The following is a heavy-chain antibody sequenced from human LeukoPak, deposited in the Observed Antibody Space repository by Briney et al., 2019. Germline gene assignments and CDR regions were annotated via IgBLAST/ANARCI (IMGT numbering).Heavy chain of an antibody. CDR3: TSYGDSADKVDF. D-gene: IGHD3-10*01. V-gene: IGHV3-11*01. Sequence: GGSLRLSCAASGFTFSGHYMSWIRQPPGKGLEWLSHIGISGETSYNAGSVKGGFTISRDNGKSTLYLQMNSLRVEDTAVYYCTSYGDSADKVDFWGQGTLVTVSS. CDR1: GFTFSGHY. CDR2: IGISGETS. J-gene: IGHJ4*02.